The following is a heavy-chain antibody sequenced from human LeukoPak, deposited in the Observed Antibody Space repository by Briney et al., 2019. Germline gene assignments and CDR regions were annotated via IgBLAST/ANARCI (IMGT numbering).Heavy chain of an antibody. J-gene: IGHJ4*02. CDR3: AVPRGYSYGQCDD. V-gene: IGHV5-51*01. CDR2: IYPGDSDT. D-gene: IGHD5-18*01. CDR1: GYGFTSYW. Sequence: GESLKISCKGSGYGFTSYWIGWVRQMPGKRLEWMGIIYPGDSDTRYSPSFQGQVTISADKSISTAYLQLSTVKASETAMYYCAVPRGYSYGQCDDWGQGILVTVSS.